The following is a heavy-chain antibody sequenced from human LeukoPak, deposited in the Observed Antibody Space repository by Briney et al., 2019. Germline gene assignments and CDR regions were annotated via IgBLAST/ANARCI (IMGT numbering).Heavy chain of an antibody. D-gene: IGHD3-22*01. CDR2: MSGSGGST. V-gene: IGHV3-23*01. CDR1: GFTFSSHA. J-gene: IGHJ4*02. CDR3: AKMMGYYYDSSGLGFDY. Sequence: PGGSLRLSCAASGFTFSSHAMSWVRQAPGKGLEWVSVMSGSGGSTDYADSAKGRFTISRDNSKNTLYLQMKSLRAEDTAVYYCAKMMGYYYDSSGLGFDYWGQGTLVTVSS.